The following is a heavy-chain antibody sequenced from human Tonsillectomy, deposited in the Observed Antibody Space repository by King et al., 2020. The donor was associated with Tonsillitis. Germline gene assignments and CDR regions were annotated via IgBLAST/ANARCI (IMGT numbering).Heavy chain of an antibody. CDR3: AKDPSIAAAGTPFYFDS. CDR2: ISSSGGNT. J-gene: IGHJ4*02. D-gene: IGHD6-13*01. CDR1: GFTFSNYA. V-gene: IGHV3-23*04. Sequence: VQLVESGGDLIQPGGSLRLSCAASGFTFSNYAMSWVRQAPGKGLEWVSSISSSGGNTYYADFAKGRFTISRDNSRNTLYLQMNNLRAEDTAVYFCAKDPSIAAAGTPFYFDSWGQGALVSVSS.